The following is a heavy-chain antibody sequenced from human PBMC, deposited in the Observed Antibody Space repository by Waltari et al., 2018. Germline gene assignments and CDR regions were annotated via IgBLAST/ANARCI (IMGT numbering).Heavy chain of an antibody. Sequence: QVQLQESGPGLVKPSETLSLTCTVPGGSISSYYWSWIRQPAGKGLEWIGRIYTSGSTNYNPSLKSRVTMSVDTSKNQFSLKLSSVTAADTAVYYCARDLTAVAANGIFDYWGQGTLVTVSS. V-gene: IGHV4-4*07. J-gene: IGHJ4*02. CDR2: IYTSGST. D-gene: IGHD6-19*01. CDR1: GGSISSYY. CDR3: ARDLTAVAANGIFDY.